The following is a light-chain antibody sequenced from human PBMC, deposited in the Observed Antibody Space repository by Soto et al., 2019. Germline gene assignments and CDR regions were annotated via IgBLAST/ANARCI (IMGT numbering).Light chain of an antibody. CDR1: ETVRSN. CDR3: QQRSNWPSLT. Sequence: VITQSPDTLTMTPGERATLSCRASETVRSNLAWYQQKPGQAPRLLIYGASNRATGFPDRFSGSGSETDFTLTISSLEPEDSAVYYCQQRSNWPSLTFAGGAKVDIK. V-gene: IGKV3-11*01. CDR2: GAS. J-gene: IGKJ4*01.